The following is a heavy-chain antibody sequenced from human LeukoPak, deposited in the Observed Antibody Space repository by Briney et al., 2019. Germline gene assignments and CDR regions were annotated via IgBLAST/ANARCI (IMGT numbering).Heavy chain of an antibody. J-gene: IGHJ6*03. D-gene: IGHD6-6*01. CDR1: GGYISSYY. Sequence: SETLSLTCSVSGGYISSYYWSWIRQPPGNGLEWIGYIYYSGSTNYIPSLKSRVTISVDTSKNQFSLKLSSVTAADTAVYYCARVTYTVAARYYYYMDVWGKGTTVTVSS. CDR3: ARVTYTVAARYYYYMDV. CDR2: IYYSGST. V-gene: IGHV4-59*01.